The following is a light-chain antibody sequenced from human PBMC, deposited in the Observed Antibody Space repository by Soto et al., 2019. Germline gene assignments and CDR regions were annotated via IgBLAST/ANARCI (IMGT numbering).Light chain of an antibody. CDR3: TSYIHRRTLVV. CDR1: SIDVGGYNC. J-gene: IGLJ2*01. Sequence: QSALTQPASVSGSPGQSITISCTGTSIDVGGYNCVSWYQQHPGKAPKLMIYGVTNRPSGVSNRFSGSKSGNTASLTISGLQPEDEADYYCTSYIHRRTLVVFGGGTKLTVL. CDR2: GVT. V-gene: IGLV2-14*01.